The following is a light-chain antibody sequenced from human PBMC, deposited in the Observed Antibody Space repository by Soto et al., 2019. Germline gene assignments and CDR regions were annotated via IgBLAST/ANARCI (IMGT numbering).Light chain of an antibody. Sequence: PGARVTLSCRASQSVISSYLTWYQQKPGQAPRLLIYDASNRATGIPARFSGSGSGTDFTLTISSLEPEDFAVYYCQQRSNWPQTFGQGTKVDIK. CDR3: QQRSNWPQT. CDR1: QSVISSY. J-gene: IGKJ1*01. V-gene: IGKV3-11*01. CDR2: DAS.